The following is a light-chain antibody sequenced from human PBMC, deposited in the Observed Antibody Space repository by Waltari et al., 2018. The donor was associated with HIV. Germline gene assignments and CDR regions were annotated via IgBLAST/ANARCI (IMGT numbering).Light chain of an antibody. J-gene: IGLJ2*01. V-gene: IGLV1-47*01. Sequence: QAVLTQPPSASGTPGQRVTISCSGSSSNIGYNYVYWYQQIPGTAPKLLLYRNTHRPSGAPDRCVGATSGTSASLTISGLRSDDEADYYCVAWDDSLSGHVVIGGGTKLTVL. CDR3: VAWDDSLSGHVV. CDR2: RNT. CDR1: SSNIGYNY.